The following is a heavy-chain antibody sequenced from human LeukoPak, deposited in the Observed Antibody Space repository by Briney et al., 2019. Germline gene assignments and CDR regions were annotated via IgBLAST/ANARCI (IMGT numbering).Heavy chain of an antibody. CDR2: INPNSDGT. Sequence: ASVKLSCRASGYTFTVYYIHWVRRAPGQGLEGGGRINPNSDGTNYARQFQARVTITRDTSINTAYMELKMRPSAATAISSCEGEWSYYDSGHHALDCRGGGTVL. CDR1: GYTFTVYY. CDR3: EGEWSYYDSGHHALDC. D-gene: IGHD3-22*01. V-gene: IGHV1-2*06. J-gene: IGHJ4*02.